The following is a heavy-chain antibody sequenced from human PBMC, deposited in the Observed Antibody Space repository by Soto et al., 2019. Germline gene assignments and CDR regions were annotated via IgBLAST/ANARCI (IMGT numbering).Heavy chain of an antibody. D-gene: IGHD1-26*01. CDR2: IIPIFGTA. V-gene: IGHV1-69*13. CDR1: GGTFSSYA. J-gene: IGHJ5*02. CDR3: ARGPHXVGPXPEXFDP. Sequence: GASVKVSCKASGGTFSSYAISWVRQAPGQGLEWMGGIIPIFGTANYAQKFQGRVTITADESTSTAYMELSSLRSEDTAVYYCARGPHXVGPXPEXFDPWGKGTMVTASS.